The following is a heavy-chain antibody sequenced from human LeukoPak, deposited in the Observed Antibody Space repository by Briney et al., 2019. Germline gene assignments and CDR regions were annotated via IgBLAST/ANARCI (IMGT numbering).Heavy chain of an antibody. Sequence: ASVKVSCKASGYTFTSYGISWVRQAPGQELGWMGWISAYNGNTNFAQKLQGRVTMTTDTSTSTAYMDLRSLRSDDTAVYYCARDQAATNTQVRFCLDWGQGTLVTVSS. J-gene: IGHJ4*02. CDR2: ISAYNGNT. V-gene: IGHV1-18*01. D-gene: IGHD3-9*01. CDR1: GYTFTSYG. CDR3: ARDQAATNTQVRFCLD.